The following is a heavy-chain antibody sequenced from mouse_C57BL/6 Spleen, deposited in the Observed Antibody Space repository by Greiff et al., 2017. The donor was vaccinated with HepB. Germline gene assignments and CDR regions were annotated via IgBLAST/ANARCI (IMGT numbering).Heavy chain of an antibody. CDR3: ARRVLGTPGFDY. CDR2: IYPSDSET. J-gene: IGHJ2*01. D-gene: IGHD4-1*01. V-gene: IGHV1-61*01. CDR1: GYTFTSYW. Sequence: QVQLQQPGAELVRPGSSVKLSCKASGYTFTSYWMDWVKQRPGQGLEWIGNIYPSDSETHYNQKFKDKATLTVDKSSSTAYMQLSSRTSEDSAVYYCARRVLGTPGFDYWGQGTTLTVSS.